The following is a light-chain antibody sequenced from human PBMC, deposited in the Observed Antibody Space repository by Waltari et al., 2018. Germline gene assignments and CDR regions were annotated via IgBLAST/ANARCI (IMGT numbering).Light chain of an antibody. Sequence: QITQFPSSLSASVGDRVPITCRASENVNNYLNLYQQKPGKAPKILIYKASTLQSGVPSRFSGSGSGTDYTFTISSLQSEDVATYYCQHNYGTTYRFGQGTKVEIK. CDR1: ENVNNY. CDR3: QHNYGTTYR. J-gene: IGKJ2*03. CDR2: KAS. V-gene: IGKV1-39*01.